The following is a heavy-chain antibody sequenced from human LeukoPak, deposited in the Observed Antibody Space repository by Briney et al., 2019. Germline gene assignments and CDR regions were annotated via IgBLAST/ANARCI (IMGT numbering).Heavy chain of an antibody. CDR2: IYTSGST. D-gene: IGHD1-26*01. CDR3: ARDWIRYSGSYLYNWFDP. J-gene: IGHJ5*02. V-gene: IGHV4-61*02. Sequence: SETLSLTCTVSGGSISSGSYYWSWIRQPAGKGLEWIGRIYTSGSTNYNPSLKSRVTISVDTSKNQFSLKLSSVTAADTAVYYCARDWIRYSGSYLYNWFDPWGQGTLVTVSS. CDR1: GGSISSGSYY.